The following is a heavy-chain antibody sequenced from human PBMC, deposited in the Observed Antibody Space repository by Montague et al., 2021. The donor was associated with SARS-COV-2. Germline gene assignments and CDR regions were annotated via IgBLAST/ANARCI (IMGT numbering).Heavy chain of an antibody. CDR3: ARVGSYGLSGFSYFVRWFDP. D-gene: IGHD3-3*01. CDR2: INRSGST. Sequence: SETLSLTCAVSGGSFSDNFWTWIRQTPGKGLEWIGEINRSGSTNYNLSLKSRLSISVDTSKTQFYLNLSSSTAADTAIYYCARVGSYGLSGFSYFVRWFDPWGPGTLVTVSS. V-gene: IGHV4-34*01. CDR1: GGSFSDNF. J-gene: IGHJ5*02.